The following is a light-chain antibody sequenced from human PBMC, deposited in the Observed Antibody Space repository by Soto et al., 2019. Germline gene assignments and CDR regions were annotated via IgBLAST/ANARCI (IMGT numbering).Light chain of an antibody. V-gene: IGKV3-20*01. CDR3: HHSGSIASIT. CDR2: GAS. Sequence: EIVLTQSPGTLSLSPGERATLSCGASQSVSTSSLAWYQHKPGQPPRLLIYGASSRATGIPDRFSGSGSGTHVTLTITRLQPQDFAVYYCHHSGSIASITFGQGTRLDIK. J-gene: IGKJ5*01. CDR1: QSVSTSS.